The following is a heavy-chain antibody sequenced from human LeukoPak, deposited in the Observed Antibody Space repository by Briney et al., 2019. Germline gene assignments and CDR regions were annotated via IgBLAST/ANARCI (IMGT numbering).Heavy chain of an antibody. Sequence: SETLSLTCTVSGGSISSYYWSWIRQPPGKGREWVGYIYYSGSTNYNPSLKSRISISVDTSKNQFSLKLSSVTAADTAVYYCARTTEGGYTYNYFYYYYMDVWGKGTTVTVSS. J-gene: IGHJ6*03. D-gene: IGHD5-18*01. CDR3: ARTTEGGYTYNYFYYYYMDV. CDR2: IYYSGST. CDR1: GGSISSYY. V-gene: IGHV4-59*01.